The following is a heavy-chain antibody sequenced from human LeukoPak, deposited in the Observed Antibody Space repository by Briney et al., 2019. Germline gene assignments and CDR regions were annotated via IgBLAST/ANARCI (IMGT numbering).Heavy chain of an antibody. CDR1: GGPISSGGYY. CDR2: IYHSGTT. D-gene: IGHD3-22*01. Sequence: SETLSLTCTVSGGPISSGGYYWSWIRQHPGKDLEWIGNIYHSGTTFYNPSLESRLTISVDTSKNQFSLKLSSVTAADTAVYYCAREIYDSSGYYYVRGWGQGTLVTVSS. V-gene: IGHV4-31*03. J-gene: IGHJ4*02. CDR3: AREIYDSSGYYYVRG.